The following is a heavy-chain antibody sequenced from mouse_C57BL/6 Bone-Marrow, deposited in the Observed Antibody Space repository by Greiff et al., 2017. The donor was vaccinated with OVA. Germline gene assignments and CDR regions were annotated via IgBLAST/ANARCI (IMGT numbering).Heavy chain of an antibody. Sequence: QVQLKQSGPELVKPGASVKISCKASGYAFSSSWMNWVKQRPGKGLEWIGRIYPGDGDTNYNGKFKGKATLTADKSSSTAYMQLSSLTSEDSAVYLCARYEYGYYASYFDHGGKRPSLRVPS. J-gene: IGHJ2*02. D-gene: IGHD2-10*02. CDR3: ARYEYGYYASYFDH. CDR1: GYAFSSSW. CDR2: IYPGDGDT. V-gene: IGHV1-82*01.